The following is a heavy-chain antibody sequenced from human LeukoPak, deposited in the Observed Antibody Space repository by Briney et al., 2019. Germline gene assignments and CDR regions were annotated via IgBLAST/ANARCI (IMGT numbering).Heavy chain of an antibody. CDR1: GGSISSSSYY. J-gene: IGHJ5*02. CDR3: ARVRCSGGSCNWFDP. Sequence: PSGTLSLTCTVSGGSISSSSYYWGWIRQPPGKGLEWIESIYYSGSTYYNPSLKSRVTTSVDTSKNQFSLKLSPVTAADTAVYYCARVRCSGGSCNWFDPWGQGTLVTVSS. V-gene: IGHV4-39*07. CDR2: IYYSGST. D-gene: IGHD2-15*01.